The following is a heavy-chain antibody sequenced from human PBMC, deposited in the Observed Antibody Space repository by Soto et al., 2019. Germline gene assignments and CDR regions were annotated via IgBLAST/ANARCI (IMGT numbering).Heavy chain of an antibody. CDR1: DGSVSSGSYY. J-gene: IGHJ5*02. Sequence: SETLSLTCTVSDGSVSSGSYYWSWIRQPPGKGLEWIGYIYYSGITNYNPSLKSRVTISVDTSKNQFSLKLSSVTAADTAVYYCARERSSSGWFDPWGQGTLVTVSS. CDR3: ARERSSSGWFDP. D-gene: IGHD6-6*01. V-gene: IGHV4-61*01. CDR2: IYYSGIT.